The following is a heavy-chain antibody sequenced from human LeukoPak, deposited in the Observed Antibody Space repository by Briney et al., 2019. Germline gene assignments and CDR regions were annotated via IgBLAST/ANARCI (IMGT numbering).Heavy chain of an antibody. D-gene: IGHD3-22*01. J-gene: IGHJ4*02. CDR1: GFTFSDYY. CDR3: ARARAITMIVVAFDY. CDR2: ISSSGGTI. Sequence: NPGGSLRLSCAASGFTFSDYYMSWIRQAPGKGLEWVSYISSSGGTIYYADSVKGRFTISRGNAKNSLYLQMNSLRAEDTAVYYCARARAITMIVVAFDYWGQGTLVTVSS. V-gene: IGHV3-11*04.